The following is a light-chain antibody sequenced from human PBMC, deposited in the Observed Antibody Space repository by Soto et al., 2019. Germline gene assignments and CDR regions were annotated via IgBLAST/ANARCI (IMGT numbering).Light chain of an antibody. Sequence: QSALTQPGSVSGSPGQSITISCTGTSRDVGGFNYVSWYQQHPGKAPKLMIYDVTNRPSGVSYRFSGSKSGNTASLTISGLQAEDEDDYYCNSYTSSSTYVFGTGTKVTVL. J-gene: IGLJ1*01. V-gene: IGLV2-14*03. CDR1: SRDVGGFNY. CDR2: DVT. CDR3: NSYTSSSTYV.